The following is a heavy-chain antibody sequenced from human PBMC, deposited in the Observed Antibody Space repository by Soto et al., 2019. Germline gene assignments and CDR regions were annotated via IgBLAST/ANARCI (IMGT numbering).Heavy chain of an antibody. J-gene: IGHJ4*02. D-gene: IGHD3-16*02. CDR3: ARDQDYDYIWGSYRPIDY. Sequence: QVQLVQSGAEVKKPGASVKVSCKASGYTFTSYGISWVRQAPGQELEWMGWISAYNGNTNYAQKLQGRVTMTTDTSTSTAYMELRSLRSDDTAVYYCARDQDYDYIWGSYRPIDYWGQRTLVTVSS. CDR2: ISAYNGNT. V-gene: IGHV1-18*01. CDR1: GYTFTSYG.